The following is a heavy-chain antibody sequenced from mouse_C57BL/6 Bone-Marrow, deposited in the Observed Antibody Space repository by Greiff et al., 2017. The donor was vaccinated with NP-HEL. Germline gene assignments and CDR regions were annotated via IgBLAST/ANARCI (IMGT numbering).Heavy chain of an antibody. Sequence: EVQLQQSGPELVKPGASVKISCKASGYTFTDYYMNWVKQSHGKSLEWIGDINPNNGGTSYNQKFKGKATLNVDKSSSTAYMELRSLTSEDSAVYYCARPRYYYGSSPYYFDYWGQGTTLTVSS. J-gene: IGHJ2*01. D-gene: IGHD1-1*01. V-gene: IGHV1-26*01. CDR1: GYTFTDYY. CDR3: ARPRYYYGSSPYYFDY. CDR2: INPNNGGT.